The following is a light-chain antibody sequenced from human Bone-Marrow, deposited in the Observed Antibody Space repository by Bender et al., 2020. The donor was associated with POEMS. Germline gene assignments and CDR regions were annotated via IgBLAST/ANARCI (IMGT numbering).Light chain of an antibody. CDR2: YNN. V-gene: IGLV1-36*01. CDR1: SSNIGNHA. Sequence: QSVVTQPPSLSETPRQRVTISCSGSSSNIGNHAVNWYQQLPGEAPKLLIYYNNLLPPGVPGRFSASKSGTSASLAISGLQSEDEALYYCAAWDGSLSGWVFGGGTKLTVL. J-gene: IGLJ3*02. CDR3: AAWDGSLSGWV.